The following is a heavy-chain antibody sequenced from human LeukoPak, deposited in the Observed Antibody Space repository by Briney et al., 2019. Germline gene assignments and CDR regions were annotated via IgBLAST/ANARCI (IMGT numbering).Heavy chain of an antibody. V-gene: IGHV4-39*01. CDR1: GGSISSSSYY. J-gene: IGHJ4*02. CDR2: IYYSGST. CDR3: ARHHVYYYGSNPYFDY. Sequence: PSETLPLTCTVSGGSISSSSYYWGWIRQPPGKGLEWIGSIYYSGSTYYNPSLKSRVTISVDTSKNQFSLKLSSVTAADTAVYYCARHHVYYYGSNPYFDYWGQGTLVTVSS. D-gene: IGHD3-10*01.